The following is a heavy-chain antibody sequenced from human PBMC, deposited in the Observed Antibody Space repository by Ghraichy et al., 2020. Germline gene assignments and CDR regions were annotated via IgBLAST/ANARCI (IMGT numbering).Heavy chain of an antibody. CDR1: GFTFSSYA. V-gene: IGHV3-23*01. D-gene: IGHD6-6*01. CDR2: ISGSGGST. J-gene: IGHJ6*02. Sequence: GGSLRLSCAASGFTFSSYAMSWVRQAPGKGLEWVSAISGSGGSTYYADSVKGRFTISRDNSKNTLYLQMNSLRAEDTAVYYCAKEQIAARLMGYYYYGMDVWGQGTTVTVSS. CDR3: AKEQIAARLMGYYYYGMDV.